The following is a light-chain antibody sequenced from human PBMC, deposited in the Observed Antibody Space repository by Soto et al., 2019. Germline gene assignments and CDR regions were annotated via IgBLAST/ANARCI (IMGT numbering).Light chain of an antibody. CDR2: SNN. Sequence: QSVLTQPPSTSGTPGQRVTISCSGSRSNIGSNTVTWYQQPPGTAPKLLIYSNNQRPSGVPDRFSGSKSGTSASLAISGLQSEDEADYYCAAWDDSLNGSYVFGTGTKVTV. CDR1: RSNIGSNT. CDR3: AAWDDSLNGSYV. J-gene: IGLJ1*01. V-gene: IGLV1-44*01.